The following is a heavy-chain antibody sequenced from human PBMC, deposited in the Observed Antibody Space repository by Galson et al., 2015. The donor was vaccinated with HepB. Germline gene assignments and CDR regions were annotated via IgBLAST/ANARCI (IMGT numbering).Heavy chain of an antibody. J-gene: IGHJ5*02. CDR1: GDSVSSKSAA. Sequence: CAISGDSVSSKSAAWHWVRQSPSSGLESLGRTYYRSKWFNDYAVSVKSRITINPDTSKNQFSLHLNSVTPDDTAVYYCAILSSSSPGSWGQGTLVTVSS. V-gene: IGHV6-1*01. CDR2: TYYRSKWFN. CDR3: AILSSSSPGS. D-gene: IGHD2-2*01.